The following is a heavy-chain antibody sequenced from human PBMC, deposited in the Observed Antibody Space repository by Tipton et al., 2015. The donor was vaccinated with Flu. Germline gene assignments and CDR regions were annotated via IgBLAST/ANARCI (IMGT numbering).Heavy chain of an antibody. CDR3: ATKFANWGVWEPLDY. CDR2: IYYSGST. Sequence: LRLSCTVSGGSISSGGYYWSWIRQHPGKGLEWIGYIYYSGSTYYNPSLKSRVTISVDTSKNQFSLKLTSVTAADTAVYYCATKFANWGVWEPLDYWGLGTLVTVSS. V-gene: IGHV4-31*02. J-gene: IGHJ4*02. D-gene: IGHD7-27*01. CDR1: GGSISSGGYY.